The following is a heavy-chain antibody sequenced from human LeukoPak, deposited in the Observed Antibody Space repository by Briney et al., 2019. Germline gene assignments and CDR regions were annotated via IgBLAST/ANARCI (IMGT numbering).Heavy chain of an antibody. CDR1: GGTFSSYA. Sequence: ASVKVSCKASGGTFSSYAISWVRQAPGQGLEWMGGIIPIFGTANYAQKFQGRVTITTDESTSTAYMELSSLRSEDTAVYYCAIGKVASRRGSWFDPWGQGTLVTVSS. V-gene: IGHV1-69*05. CDR2: IIPIFGTA. CDR3: AIGKVASRRGSWFDP. J-gene: IGHJ5*02. D-gene: IGHD6-6*01.